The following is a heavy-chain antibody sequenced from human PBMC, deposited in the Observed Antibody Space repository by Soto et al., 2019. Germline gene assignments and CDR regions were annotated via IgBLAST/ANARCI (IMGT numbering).Heavy chain of an antibody. CDR3: ATDPGYSSGWYLGY. J-gene: IGHJ4*02. Sequence: EVQLVESGGGLVKPGGSLRLSCAASGFTFSNAWMSWVRQAPGKGLEWVGRIKSKTDGGTTDYAAPVKGRFTISRDDSKTTLHLQMNSLKTENTAVYYCATDPGYSSGWYLGYWGQGTLVTVSS. CDR2: IKSKTDGGTT. D-gene: IGHD6-19*01. V-gene: IGHV3-15*01. CDR1: GFTFSNAW.